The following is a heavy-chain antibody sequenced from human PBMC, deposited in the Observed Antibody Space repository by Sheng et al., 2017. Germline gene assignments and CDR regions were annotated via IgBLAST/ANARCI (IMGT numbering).Heavy chain of an antibody. J-gene: IGHJ5*01. D-gene: IGHD3-22*01. V-gene: IGHV4-38-2*02. CDR3: AKYDGSNWVSDS. CDR1: GYSISTGYY. CDR2: IYHSGTT. Sequence: QVQLQESGPGLVKPSETLSLTCIVSGYSISTGYYWGWIRQPPGKGLEWIGTIYHSGTTFYNPSLKSRVSISVDTSTNKFSLKLNSVTATDTAVYYCAKYDGSNWVSDSWGHGTLVTVSS.